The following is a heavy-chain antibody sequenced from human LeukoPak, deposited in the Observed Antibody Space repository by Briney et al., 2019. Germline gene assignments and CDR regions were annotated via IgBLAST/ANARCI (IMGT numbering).Heavy chain of an antibody. CDR2: ISGSGGNT. D-gene: IGHD5-18*01. CDR3: AIPDTAMVTTRLGYFYY. CDR1: GFTFSNYA. Sequence: GGSLRLSCAPSGFTFSNYAMSWVRHPPGKGLECVSAISGSGGNTYYADSVRGRFSISRDNSDNTLFLQMNSLRAEDTAVYYYAIPDTAMVTTRLGYFYYWGQGTLVT. V-gene: IGHV3-23*01. J-gene: IGHJ4*02.